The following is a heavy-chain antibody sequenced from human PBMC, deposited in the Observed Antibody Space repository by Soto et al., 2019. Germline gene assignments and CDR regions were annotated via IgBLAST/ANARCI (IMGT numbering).Heavy chain of an antibody. D-gene: IGHD5-12*01. Sequence: ASVKVSCKASGYTFTRSGISWVRQAPGQGPEWMGWISSYNGDTNYAQTFQGRVTMTTDTSTSTAYMELRSLRSDDTAVYYCAREGVAAYYYSGMDVWGQETTVTVSS. CDR2: ISSYNGDT. CDR3: AREGVAAYYYSGMDV. CDR1: GYTFTRSG. V-gene: IGHV1-18*01. J-gene: IGHJ6*02.